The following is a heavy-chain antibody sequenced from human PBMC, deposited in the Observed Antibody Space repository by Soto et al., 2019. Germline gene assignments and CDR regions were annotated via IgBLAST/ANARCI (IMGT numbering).Heavy chain of an antibody. CDR2: IWYDGSKK. J-gene: IGHJ4*02. CDR1: GFPFSKYG. V-gene: IGHV3-33*01. D-gene: IGHD3-10*01. Sequence: QVQLVESGGGVVQPGRSLRLSCAASGFPFSKYGMHWVRQAPGKGLEWVAIIWYDGSKKYYGDSVKGRFTISRDNSKDTLFLQMNSLRADDTAMYYCARLRGSGGDSIEHWGQGTLVTVSS. CDR3: ARLRGSGGDSIEH.